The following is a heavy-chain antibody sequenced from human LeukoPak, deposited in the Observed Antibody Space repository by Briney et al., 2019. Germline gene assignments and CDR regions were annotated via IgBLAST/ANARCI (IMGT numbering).Heavy chain of an antibody. D-gene: IGHD1-26*01. CDR1: GYCFTSYY. Sequence: ASVKVSCKASGYCFTSYYMHWVRQAPGQGLEWMGFINPSGSSAAYAQKFQGRLTMTRDMFTSTDYRELTSLTSDDTAVYYCARDNSVGETAWWFDPWGQGTLVTVSS. CDR3: ARDNSVGETAWWFDP. CDR2: INPSGSSA. V-gene: IGHV1-46*01. J-gene: IGHJ5*02.